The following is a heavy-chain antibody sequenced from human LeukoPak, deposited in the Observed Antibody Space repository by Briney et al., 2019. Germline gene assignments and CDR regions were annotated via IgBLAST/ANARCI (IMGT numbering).Heavy chain of an antibody. CDR3: ARPSQYDIYYYDSRDAFDI. CDR1: GGSFSGYY. V-gene: IGHV4-34*01. D-gene: IGHD3-22*01. Sequence: SETLTLTCAVYGGSFSGYYWSWIRQPPGKGLEWIGEINHSGSTNYNPSLKSRVTISVDTSKNQFSLKLSSVTAADTAVYYCARPSQYDIYYYDSRDAFDIWGQGTMVTVSS. CDR2: INHSGST. J-gene: IGHJ3*02.